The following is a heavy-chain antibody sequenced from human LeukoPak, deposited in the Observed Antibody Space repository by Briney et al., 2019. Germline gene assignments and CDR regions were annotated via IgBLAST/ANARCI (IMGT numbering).Heavy chain of an antibody. D-gene: IGHD3-22*01. Sequence: GGSLRLSCAASGFTFSSYGMHWVRQAPGKGLEWVAFIRYDGSNKYYADSVKDRFTISRDNSKNTLYLQMNSLRAEDTAVYYCAKEKGPYYDSSGYDYWGQGTLVTVSS. J-gene: IGHJ4*02. CDR2: IRYDGSNK. V-gene: IGHV3-30*02. CDR1: GFTFSSYG. CDR3: AKEKGPYYDSSGYDY.